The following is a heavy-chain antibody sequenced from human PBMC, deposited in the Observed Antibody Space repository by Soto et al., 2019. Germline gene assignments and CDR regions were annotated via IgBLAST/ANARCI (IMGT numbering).Heavy chain of an antibody. CDR1: GFTFSSYA. CDR3: ARDLHYYDSSGYSGVGYYYGMDV. J-gene: IGHJ6*02. V-gene: IGHV3-30-3*01. CDR2: ISYDGSNK. Sequence: GGSLILSCAASGFTFSSYAMHWVRQAPGKGLEWVAVISYDGSNKYYADSVKGRFTISRDNSKNTLYLQMNSLRAEDTAVYYCARDLHYYDSSGYSGVGYYYGMDVWGQGTTVTVSS. D-gene: IGHD3-22*01.